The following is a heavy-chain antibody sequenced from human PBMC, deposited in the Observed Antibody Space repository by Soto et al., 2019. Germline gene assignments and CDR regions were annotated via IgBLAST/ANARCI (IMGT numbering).Heavy chain of an antibody. J-gene: IGHJ4*02. CDR2: ISSSSRTI. CDR1: GFTFSTYS. CDR3: ARDGDTMVRGVIDYFDY. V-gene: IGHV3-48*02. D-gene: IGHD3-10*01. Sequence: EVQLVESGGGLVQPGRSLRLSCAASGFTFSTYSMNWVRQAPGKGLEWVSYISSSSRTIYYPDSVKGRFTISRDNAKNSLYLQMNSLRDEDTAVYFCARDGDTMVRGVIDYFDYWGQGTLVTVSS.